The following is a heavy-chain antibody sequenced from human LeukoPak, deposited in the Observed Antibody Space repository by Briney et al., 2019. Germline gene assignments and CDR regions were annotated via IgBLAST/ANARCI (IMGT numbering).Heavy chain of an antibody. D-gene: IGHD3-22*01. CDR1: GFTFSPFSSFA. CDR3: ARVPYYYDSSGYLPLDY. Sequence: GGSLRLSCAASGFTFSPFSSFAMHWVRQAPGKGLEWVALISYDDRSNKYYADSVKGRFTISRDNSKNTVYLQLNSLRAEDTAVYYCARVPYYYDSSGYLPLDYWGQGTLVTVSS. CDR2: ISYDDRSNK. V-gene: IGHV3-30-3*01. J-gene: IGHJ4*02.